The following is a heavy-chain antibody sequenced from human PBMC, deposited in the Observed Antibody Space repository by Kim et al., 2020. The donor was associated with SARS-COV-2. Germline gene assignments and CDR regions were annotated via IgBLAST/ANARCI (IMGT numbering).Heavy chain of an antibody. CDR2: ISGSGHST. Sequence: GGSLRLSCAASGFTFNAYALSWVRQAPGKGLEWVSTISGSGHSTYYADSVKGRLTISRDDSKNTLYLQMNSLRAVDTAIYYCAKDFGYDNYFYFGLDVWGEGTTVTVSP. D-gene: IGHD3-22*01. CDR3: AKDFGYDNYFYFGLDV. J-gene: IGHJ6*04. V-gene: IGHV3-23*01. CDR1: GFTFNAYA.